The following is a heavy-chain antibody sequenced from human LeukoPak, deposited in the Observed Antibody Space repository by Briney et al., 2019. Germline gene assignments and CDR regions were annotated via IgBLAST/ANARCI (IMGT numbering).Heavy chain of an antibody. D-gene: IGHD2-15*01. V-gene: IGHV4-59*01. CDR1: GGSISSYY. CDR2: IYYSGST. J-gene: IGHJ4*02. Sequence: PSETLSLTCTVPGGSISSYYWSWIRQPPGKGLEWIGYIYYSGSTNYNPSLKSRVTISVDTSKNQFSLKLSSVTAADTAVYYCARYAASGYFDYWGQGTLVTVSS. CDR3: ARYAASGYFDY.